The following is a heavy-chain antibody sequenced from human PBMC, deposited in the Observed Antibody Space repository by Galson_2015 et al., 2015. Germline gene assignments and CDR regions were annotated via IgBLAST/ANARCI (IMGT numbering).Heavy chain of an antibody. CDR3: ARDLAGSYCYGSSGSSHYYYYYGMDV. D-gene: IGHD3-22*01. J-gene: IGHJ6*02. V-gene: IGHV3-21*01. CDR2: ITSSSTYI. CDR1: GFTFNTFG. Sequence: SLRLSCAASGFTFNTFGMNWVRQAPGKGLEWVASITSSSTYIYYSDSVKGRFTISRDNAKNSLYLQMSSLRAEDTAVYYCARDLAGSYCYGSSGSSHYYYYYGMDVWGQGTTVTVSS.